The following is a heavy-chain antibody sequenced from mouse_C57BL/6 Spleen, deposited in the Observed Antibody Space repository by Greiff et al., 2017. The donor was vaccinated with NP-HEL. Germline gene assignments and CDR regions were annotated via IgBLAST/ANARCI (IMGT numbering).Heavy chain of an antibody. V-gene: IGHV1-55*01. Sequence: QVHVKQSGAELVKPGASVKMSCKASGYTFTSYWITWVKQRPGQGLEWIGDIYPGSGSTNYNEKFKSKATLTVDTSSSTAYMQLSSLTSEDSAVYYCATNWDYFDYWGQGTTLTVSS. CDR2: IYPGSGST. J-gene: IGHJ2*01. CDR3: ATNWDYFDY. D-gene: IGHD4-1*01. CDR1: GYTFTSYW.